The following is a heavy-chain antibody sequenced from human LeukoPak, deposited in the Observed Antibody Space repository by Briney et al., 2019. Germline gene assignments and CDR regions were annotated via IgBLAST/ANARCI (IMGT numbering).Heavy chain of an antibody. CDR2: ISGSGGST. CDR3: AKGPGYYDFWSGYYTRFDY. J-gene: IGHJ4*02. CDR1: GFTFTDYA. V-gene: IGHV3-23*01. D-gene: IGHD3-3*01. Sequence: GGSLRLSCAASGFTFTDYAIYWVRQAPGRGLEWVSGISGSGGSTYYADSVKGRFTISRDYSKNTLYLQMNSLRAEDTAVYYCAKGPGYYDFWSGYYTRFDYWGQGTLVTVSS.